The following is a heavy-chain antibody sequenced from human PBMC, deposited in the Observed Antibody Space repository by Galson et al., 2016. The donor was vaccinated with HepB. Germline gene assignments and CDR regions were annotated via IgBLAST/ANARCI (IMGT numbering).Heavy chain of an antibody. Sequence: SLRLSCAASGFTVSSHYMSWVRQAPGKGPEWVSVIYSGGTIYYADSVKGRFTISRDNSKNTRVLQINTLRAEDTAVYFCARGVYGDHGWFDYWGQGTLVTVSS. D-gene: IGHD4-17*01. J-gene: IGHJ4*02. CDR2: IYSGGTI. CDR3: ARGVYGDHGWFDY. V-gene: IGHV3-66*02. CDR1: GFTVSSHY.